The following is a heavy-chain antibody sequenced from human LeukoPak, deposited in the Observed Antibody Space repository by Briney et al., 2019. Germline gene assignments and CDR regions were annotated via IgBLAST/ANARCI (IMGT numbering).Heavy chain of an antibody. D-gene: IGHD1-26*01. V-gene: IGHV4-59*01. Sequence: SETLSLTCTVSGGFISTYYWSWIRQPPGKGLEWIGYIYYSGSTNYNPSLKSRVTISVDTSKNQFSLKLSSVTAADTAVYYCARSLYYIVGAPDSYGNPQEDAFDIWGQGTMVTVSS. J-gene: IGHJ3*02. CDR2: IYYSGST. CDR1: GGFISTYY. CDR3: ARSLYYIVGAPDSYGNPQEDAFDI.